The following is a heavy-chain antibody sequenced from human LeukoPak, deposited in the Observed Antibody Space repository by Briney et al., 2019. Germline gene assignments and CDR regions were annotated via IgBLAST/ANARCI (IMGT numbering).Heavy chain of an antibody. V-gene: IGHV4-34*01. J-gene: IGHJ2*01. CDR2: GDYSGGT. CDR1: GGSFSGYY. CDR3: ARTSYYGSGTWYFDL. D-gene: IGHD3-10*01. Sequence: PSETLSLTCAVYGGSFSGYYWSWIRQPPGKGLEWIASGDYSGGTYYNPSLESRVAISADMSKNLFSLKLNSVTAADTAVYYCARTSYYGSGTWYFDLWGRGTLVSVSS.